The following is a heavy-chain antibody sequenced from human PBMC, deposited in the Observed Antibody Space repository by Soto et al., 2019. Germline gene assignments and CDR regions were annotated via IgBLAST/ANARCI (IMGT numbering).Heavy chain of an antibody. D-gene: IGHD6-19*01. V-gene: IGHV3-21*01. CDR2: ISSSSSYI. CDR3: ARLGEVAQYSSGWYSDY. Sequence: PGGSLRLSCAASGFTFSSYSMNWVRQAPGKGLEWVSSISSSSSYIYYAESVKGRFTISRDNAKNSLYLQMNSLRAEDTAVYYCARLGEVAQYSSGWYSDYWGQGTLVTVSS. J-gene: IGHJ4*02. CDR1: GFTFSSYS.